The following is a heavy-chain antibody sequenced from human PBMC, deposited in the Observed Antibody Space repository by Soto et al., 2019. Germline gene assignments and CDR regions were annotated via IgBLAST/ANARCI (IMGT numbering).Heavy chain of an antibody. Sequence: SETLSLTCTVSGGSISRSSHYWGWIRQPPGKGLEWIGTIYYSGSTYYNPSLKSRVTISVDTSKNQFSLRLSFVTAADTAVYYCARHFTSTAYYYYMDVWGKGTTVTVSS. CDR2: IYYSGST. CDR3: ARHFTSTAYYYYMDV. CDR1: GGSISRSSHY. D-gene: IGHD2-2*01. J-gene: IGHJ6*03. V-gene: IGHV4-39*01.